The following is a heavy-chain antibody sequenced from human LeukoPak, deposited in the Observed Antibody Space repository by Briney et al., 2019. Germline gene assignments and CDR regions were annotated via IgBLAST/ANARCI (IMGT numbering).Heavy chain of an antibody. CDR1: GGSFSGYY. Sequence: SETLSLTCAVYGGSFSGYYWSWIRQPPGKGLEWIGEINHSGSTNYNPSLKSRVTISVDTSKNQFSLKLSSVTAADTAVYYCARRFYYYYYGMDVWGQGTLVTVSS. J-gene: IGHJ6*02. D-gene: IGHD3-10*01. CDR2: INHSGST. CDR3: ARRFYYYYYGMDV. V-gene: IGHV4-34*01.